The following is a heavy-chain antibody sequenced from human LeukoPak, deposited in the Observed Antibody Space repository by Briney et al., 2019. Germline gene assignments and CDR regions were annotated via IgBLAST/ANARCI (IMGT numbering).Heavy chain of an antibody. CDR3: ARASSAWEPFDY. Sequence: PGGSLRLSCAASGFTVSSNYMSWVRQAPGKGLEWVSSISSSSSYIYYADSVKGRFTISRDNSKNTLYLQMNSLRAEDTAVYYCARASSAWEPFDYWGQGTLVTVPS. J-gene: IGHJ4*02. CDR1: GFTVSSNY. V-gene: IGHV3-21*01. CDR2: ISSSSSYI. D-gene: IGHD1-26*01.